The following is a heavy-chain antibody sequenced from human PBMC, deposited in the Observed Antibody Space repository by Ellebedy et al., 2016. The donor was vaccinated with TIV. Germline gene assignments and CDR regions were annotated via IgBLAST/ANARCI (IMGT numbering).Heavy chain of an antibody. CDR1: GYSFTSYW. J-gene: IGHJ4*02. CDR3: ARIKAAAGHFFDY. D-gene: IGHD6-13*01. Sequence: GGSLRLXCKGSGYSFTSYWIGWVRQMPGKGLEWMGIIYPGDSDTRYSPSFQGQVTISADKSISTAYLQWSSLKASDTAMYYCARIKAAAGHFFDYWGQGTLVTVSS. CDR2: IYPGDSDT. V-gene: IGHV5-51*01.